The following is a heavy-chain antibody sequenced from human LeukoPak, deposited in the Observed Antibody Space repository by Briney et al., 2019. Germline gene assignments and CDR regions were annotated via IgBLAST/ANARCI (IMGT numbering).Heavy chain of an antibody. CDR2: INPNSGGT. CDR3: ARDGVDYSNYEGVWFDP. CDR1: GYTFTGYY. Sequence: EASVKVSCKASGYTFTGYYMHWVRQAPGQGLEWMGWINPNSGGTNYAQKFQGRVTMTRDTSISTAYMELSRLRSDDTAVYYCARDGVDYSNYEGVWFDPWGQGTLVTVSS. J-gene: IGHJ5*02. V-gene: IGHV1-2*02. D-gene: IGHD4-11*01.